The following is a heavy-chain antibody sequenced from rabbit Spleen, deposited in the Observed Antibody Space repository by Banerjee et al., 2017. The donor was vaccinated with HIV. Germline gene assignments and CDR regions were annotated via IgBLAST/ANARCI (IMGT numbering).Heavy chain of an antibody. CDR2: IDPLFGST. D-gene: IGHD2-1*01. CDR1: GFDFSDYG. J-gene: IGHJ4*01. CDR3: VRDRANIGGDYGPYYFDL. V-gene: IGHV1S47*01. Sequence: QEQLAESGGGLVQPGGSLKLSCKASGFDFSDYGVTWVRQAPGKGLEWIGYIDPLFGSTYYASWVNGRFTISRHNAQNTLYLQLDNLTAADTATYFCVRDRANIGGDYGPYYFDLWGPGTLVTVS.